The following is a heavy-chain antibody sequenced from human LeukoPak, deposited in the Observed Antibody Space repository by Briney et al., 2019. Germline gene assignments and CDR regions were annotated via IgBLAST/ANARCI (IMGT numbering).Heavy chain of an antibody. Sequence: GGSLRLSCAASGFTFSRNSMNWVRQAPGKGLEWVSYISSSGSTIYYADSVKGRFTISRDNAKNSLYLQMNSLRAEDTAVYYCAELGITMIGGVWGKGTTVTISS. CDR1: GFTFSRNS. D-gene: IGHD3-10*02. CDR2: ISSSGSTI. J-gene: IGHJ6*04. V-gene: IGHV3-48*04. CDR3: AELGITMIGGV.